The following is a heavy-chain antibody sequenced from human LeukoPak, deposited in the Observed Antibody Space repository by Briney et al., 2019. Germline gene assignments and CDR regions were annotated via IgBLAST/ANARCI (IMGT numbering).Heavy chain of an antibody. CDR1: GGSISSYY. CDR3: ARTGYSSGWHFDY. D-gene: IGHD6-19*01. CDR2: IYCSGST. Sequence: SETLSLTCTVSGGSISSYYWSWIRQPPGKGLEWIGYIYCSGSTNYNPSLKSRVTISVDTSKNQFSLKLSSVTAADTAVYYCARTGYSSGWHFDYWGQGTLVTVSS. V-gene: IGHV4-59*08. J-gene: IGHJ4*02.